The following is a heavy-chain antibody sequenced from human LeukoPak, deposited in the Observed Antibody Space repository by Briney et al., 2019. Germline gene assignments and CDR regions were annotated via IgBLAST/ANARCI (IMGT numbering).Heavy chain of an antibody. J-gene: IGHJ4*02. CDR1: GYSFTSYW. CDR3: ARRQGCSSTSCPPDY. V-gene: IGHV5-51*01. CDR2: IYPGDSDT. Sequence: GESLKISCKTSGYSFTSYWIGWVRQMPGKGLEWMGIIYPGDSDTRYTPPFQGQVTMSADKSINTAYLQWSSLKASDTAMYYCARRQGCSSTSCPPDYWGQGTLVTVSP. D-gene: IGHD2-2*01.